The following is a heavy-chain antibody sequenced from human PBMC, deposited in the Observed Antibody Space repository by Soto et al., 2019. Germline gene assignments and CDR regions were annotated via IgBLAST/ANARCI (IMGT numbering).Heavy chain of an antibody. V-gene: IGHV4-4*02. Sequence: QVQLQESGPGLVKPSETLSLTCAVSGGSISSPNWWSWDRQPPGKGLEWIGEMYPSGSSNRNPSLTSRVTISLDTSKNHFSLKLTSLTAADTAMYYCAREGFDHRTDYWGQGIPVTVSS. J-gene: IGHJ4*02. CDR1: GGSISSPNW. CDR3: AREGFDHRTDY. CDR2: MYPSGSS.